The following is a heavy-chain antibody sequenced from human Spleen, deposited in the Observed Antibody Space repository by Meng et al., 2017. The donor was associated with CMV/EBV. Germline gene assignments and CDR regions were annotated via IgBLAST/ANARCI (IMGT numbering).Heavy chain of an antibody. CDR3: ARGVVVVVSATWYQCDMDV. V-gene: IGHV1-2*02. J-gene: IGHJ6*02. CDR2: INPNTGVT. Sequence: ASVKVSCKTSGFTSTTHYMYWVRQAPGQGLEWMGWINPNTGVTNYAQKFQGRVTMTRDTSISTVYMELSRLRSNDTAVYYCARGVVVVVSATWYQCDMDVWGQGTTVTVSS. D-gene: IGHD2-15*01. CDR1: GFTSTTHY.